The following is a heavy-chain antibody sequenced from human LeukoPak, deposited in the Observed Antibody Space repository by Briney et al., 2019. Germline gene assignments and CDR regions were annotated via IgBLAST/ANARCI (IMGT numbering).Heavy chain of an antibody. CDR3: ARGDSHYDILTGLDY. J-gene: IGHJ4*02. Sequence: PGGSLRLSCAASGFTFSSYWMSWVRQAPGKGLEWVANIKQDGSEKYYVDSVKRRFTISRDNAKNSLYLQMNSLRAEDTAVYYCARGDSHYDILTGLDYWGQGTLVTVSS. V-gene: IGHV3-7*01. CDR2: IKQDGSEK. D-gene: IGHD3-9*01. CDR1: GFTFSSYW.